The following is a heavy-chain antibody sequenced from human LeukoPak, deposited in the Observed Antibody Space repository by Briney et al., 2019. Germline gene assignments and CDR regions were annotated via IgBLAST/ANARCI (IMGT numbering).Heavy chain of an antibody. CDR2: ISYDGSNK. V-gene: IGHV3-30*03. J-gene: IGHJ6*03. CDR1: GFTFSSYG. Sequence: GRSLRLSCAASGFTFSSYGMHWVRQAPGKGLEWVAVISYDGSNKYYADSVKGRFTISRDNSKNTLYLQMNSLRAEDTAVYYCVRELMSYYYYYMDVWGKGTTVTVSS. CDR3: VRELMSYYYYYMDV.